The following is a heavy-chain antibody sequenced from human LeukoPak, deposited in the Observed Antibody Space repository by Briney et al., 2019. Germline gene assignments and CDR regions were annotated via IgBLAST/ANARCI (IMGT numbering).Heavy chain of an antibody. CDR3: AADLLVVPAALYYMDV. J-gene: IGHJ6*03. D-gene: IGHD2-2*01. CDR1: GFTFTSSA. V-gene: IGHV1-58*01. CDR2: IVVGSGNT. Sequence: SVKVSCKASGFTFTSSAVQWVRQARGQRLEWIGWIVVGSGNTNYAQKFQERVTITRDMSTSTAYMELSSLRSEDTAVYYCAADLLVVPAALYYMDVRGKGTTVTVSS.